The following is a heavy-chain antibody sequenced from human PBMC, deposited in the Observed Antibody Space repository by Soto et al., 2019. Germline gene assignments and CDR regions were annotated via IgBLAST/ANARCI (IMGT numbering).Heavy chain of an antibody. D-gene: IGHD2-2*01. CDR2: IYYSGST. CDR1: GGSISSGGYY. J-gene: IGHJ5*02. CDR3: ARAPSAEWFDP. V-gene: IGHV4-31*11. Sequence: SGTMSLTCAVSGGSISSGGYYWSWIRQHPGKGLEWIGYIYYSGSTYYNPSLKSRVTISVDTSKNQFSLKLSSVTAADTAVYYCARAPSAEWFDPWGQGTLVTVSS.